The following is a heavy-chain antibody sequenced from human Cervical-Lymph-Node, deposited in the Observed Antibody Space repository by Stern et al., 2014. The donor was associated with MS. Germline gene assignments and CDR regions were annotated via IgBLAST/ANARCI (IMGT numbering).Heavy chain of an antibody. CDR1: GVSISSRTYY. CDR2: VYYSGST. V-gene: IGHV4-39*01. Sequence: QLQLQESGPGLVRPAETLSLTCTVSGVSISSRTYYWVWIRQPPGKGLEWIGNVYYSGSTYYNLSLKSRVSISMETSKNQFSLKLTSVTAADTAVYYCANYYDSSGYLHWFDSWGQGTLVTVSS. J-gene: IGHJ5*01. D-gene: IGHD3-22*01. CDR3: ANYYDSSGYLHWFDS.